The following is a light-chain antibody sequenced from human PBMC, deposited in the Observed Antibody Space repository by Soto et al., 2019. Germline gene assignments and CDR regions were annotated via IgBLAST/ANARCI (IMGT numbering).Light chain of an antibody. CDR2: GAS. CDR1: QSVSSNY. Sequence: EIVLTQSPGTLSLSPGERATLSCRASQSVSSNYLAWYQQKPGQAPRLLIYGASSRATGIPDRFSGSGSGTDFTLTISRLEPEDFAVYYCQQYISSPRTFGQGTK. V-gene: IGKV3-20*01. J-gene: IGKJ1*01. CDR3: QQYISSPRT.